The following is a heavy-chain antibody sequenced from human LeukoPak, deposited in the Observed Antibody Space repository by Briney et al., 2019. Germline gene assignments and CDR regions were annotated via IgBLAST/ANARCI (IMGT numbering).Heavy chain of an antibody. CDR3: TTEHDYGGSPLGD. D-gene: IGHD4-23*01. CDR2: IKSKTDGGTT. J-gene: IGHJ4*02. V-gene: IGHV3-15*01. CDR1: GFTFSNTW. Sequence: PGGSLRLSCAASGFTFSNTWMSWVRQAPGKGLEWVGRIKSKTDGGTTDYAAPVKGRFTISRDDSKNTLYLQMNSLKTEDTAVYYCTTEHDYGGSPLGDWGQGTLVTVSS.